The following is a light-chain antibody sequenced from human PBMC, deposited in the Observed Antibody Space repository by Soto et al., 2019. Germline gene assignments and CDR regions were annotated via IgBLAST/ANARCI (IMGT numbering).Light chain of an antibody. V-gene: IGKV2-28*01. CDR1: QSLLYNNTYNY. CDR2: FGY. CDR3: TQRKQSPQT. J-gene: IGKJ1*01. Sequence: EIVMTQSPLTLPVTPGEPASISCRSSQSLLYNNTYNYLDWYVKKQGKYPQLFIYFGYNRATAVPATLSGSGSGTDLTMKISTVEAEDVGVYYCTQRKQSPQTFGQGTKLDIK.